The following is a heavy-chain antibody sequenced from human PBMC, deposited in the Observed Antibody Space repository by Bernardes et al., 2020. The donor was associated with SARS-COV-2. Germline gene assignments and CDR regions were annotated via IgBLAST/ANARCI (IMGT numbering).Heavy chain of an antibody. J-gene: IGHJ6*02. CDR1: GFTFTSSA. V-gene: IGHV3-23*01. D-gene: IGHD3-22*01. CDR2: LSGSGGST. Sequence: YLTLSCAASGFTFTSSAMSWVRQAPWKGLEWVSALSGSGGSTYYADSVKGRFTISRDNSKNTLYLQMNSLRAEDTAVYYCAKDHDKYYYYYYGMDVWGQGTTVTVSS. CDR3: AKDHDKYYYYYYGMDV.